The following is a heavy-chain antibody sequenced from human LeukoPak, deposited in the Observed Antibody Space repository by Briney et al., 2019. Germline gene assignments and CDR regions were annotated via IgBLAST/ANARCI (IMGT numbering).Heavy chain of an antibody. Sequence: ASVKVSCKASGGTFSSHAISWVRQAPGQGLEWMGGIIPIFGTANYAQKFQGRVTITADESTSTAYMELSSLRSEDTAVYYCALGSYSGSYRSWFDPWGQGTLVTVSS. CDR3: ALGSYSGSYRSWFDP. V-gene: IGHV1-69*01. D-gene: IGHD1-26*01. CDR2: IIPIFGTA. J-gene: IGHJ5*02. CDR1: GGTFSSHA.